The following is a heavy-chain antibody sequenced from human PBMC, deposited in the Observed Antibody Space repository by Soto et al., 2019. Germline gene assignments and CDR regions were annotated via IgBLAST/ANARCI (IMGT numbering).Heavy chain of an antibody. D-gene: IGHD1-26*01. V-gene: IGHV4-59*08. CDR1: GGSMISYY. Sequence: SETLSLTCTVSGGSMISYYWSWIRQPPGRGLEWIGFIYYAGSTKYNPSLNSRVTISLDTSKNQFSLKLTSVTAADTAVYYCARLPNSGINPPFAYWGQGTLVTVSS. CDR3: ARLPNSGINPPFAY. J-gene: IGHJ4*02. CDR2: IYYAGST.